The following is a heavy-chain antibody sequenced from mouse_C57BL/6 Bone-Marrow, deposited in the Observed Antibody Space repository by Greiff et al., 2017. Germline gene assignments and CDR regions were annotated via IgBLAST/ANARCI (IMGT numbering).Heavy chain of an antibody. V-gene: IGHV1-47*01. Sequence: VQLQQSGAELVKPGASVKMSCKASGYTFTTYPIEWMKQNHGKSLEWIGNFHPYNDDTKYNEKFKGKATLTVEKSYSTVYLELSLLTSDDSAVYYCARHYDYDPAWFAYWGQGTLVTVSA. CDR1: GYTFTTYP. D-gene: IGHD2-4*01. CDR2: FHPYNDDT. J-gene: IGHJ3*01. CDR3: ARHYDYDPAWFAY.